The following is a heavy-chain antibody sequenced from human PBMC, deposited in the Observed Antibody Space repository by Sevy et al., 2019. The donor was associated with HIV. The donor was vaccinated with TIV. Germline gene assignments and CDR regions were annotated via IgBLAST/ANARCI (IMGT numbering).Heavy chain of an antibody. V-gene: IGHV1-69*13. J-gene: IGHJ4*02. D-gene: IGHD6-13*01. CDR3: ARSISWYASFDY. CDR1: GRTFRSNA. CDR2: IIPMFGTA. Sequence: ASVKVSCKSSGRTFRSNAISWVRQAPGQGLEWMGGIIPMFGTANYAQKFQGRVTITADESASTAYMELSSLRFDDTAIYYCARSISWYASFDYWGQGTLVTVSS.